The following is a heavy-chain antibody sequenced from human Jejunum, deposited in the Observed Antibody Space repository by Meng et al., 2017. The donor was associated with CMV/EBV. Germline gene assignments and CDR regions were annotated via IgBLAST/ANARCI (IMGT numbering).Heavy chain of an antibody. V-gene: IGHV3-30*01. Sequence: WVRQAPGTGLEWVTVISYDGSDIHYPDSVRGRFIISRDNSKNAVFLQMNSLRVEDTAVYYCTTRVGADLDYWGQGTLVTVSS. D-gene: IGHD1-26*01. CDR2: ISYDGSDI. CDR3: TTRVGADLDY. J-gene: IGHJ4*02.